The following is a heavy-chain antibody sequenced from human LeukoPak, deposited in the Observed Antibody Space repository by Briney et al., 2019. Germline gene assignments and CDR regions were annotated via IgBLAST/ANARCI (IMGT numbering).Heavy chain of an antibody. CDR1: GYSFTSYW. Sequence: LGESLKISCKGSGYSFTSYWIGWVRQMPGKGLEWMGIIYPGDSDTRYSPSFQGQVTISADKSISTAYLQWSSLKASDTAMYYCARRIVVVPAANDAFDIWGQGTMVTVSS. CDR2: IYPGDSDT. D-gene: IGHD2-2*01. CDR3: ARRIVVVPAANDAFDI. V-gene: IGHV5-51*01. J-gene: IGHJ3*02.